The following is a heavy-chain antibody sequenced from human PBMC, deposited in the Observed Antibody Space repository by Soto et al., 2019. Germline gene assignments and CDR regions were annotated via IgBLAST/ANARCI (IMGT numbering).Heavy chain of an antibody. V-gene: IGHV3-21*01. CDR2: ISSRSDI. CDR3: AREYTAWPLAYGLDV. CDR1: GFTFSNFS. D-gene: IGHD2-2*02. J-gene: IGHJ6*02. Sequence: PGGSLRLSCVGSGFTFSNFSINWVRQAPGKGLEWVSSISSRSDIYYADPLEGRFTISRDNAKNSVSLQMNSLRAEDTAVYYCAREYTAWPLAYGLDVWGQGTTVTVS.